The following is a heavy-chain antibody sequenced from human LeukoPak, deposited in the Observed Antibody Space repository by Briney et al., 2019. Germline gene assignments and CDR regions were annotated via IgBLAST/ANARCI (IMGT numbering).Heavy chain of an antibody. Sequence: GASVKVSCKASGGTFSSYAISWVRQATGQGLEWMGWMNPNSGNTGYAQKFQGRVTITRNTSISTAYMELSSLRSEDTAVYYCARGPMYGYWGQGTLVTVSS. D-gene: IGHD2-8*01. V-gene: IGHV1-8*03. J-gene: IGHJ4*02. CDR2: MNPNSGNT. CDR1: GGTFSSYA. CDR3: ARGPMYGY.